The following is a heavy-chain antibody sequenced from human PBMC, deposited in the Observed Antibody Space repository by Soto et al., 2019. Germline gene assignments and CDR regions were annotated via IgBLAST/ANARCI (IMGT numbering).Heavy chain of an antibody. CDR2: MDPNSGNT. CDR3: ALLYCSGGSCYQSYFQH. V-gene: IGHV1-8*01. CDR1: GYTCSSWG. Sequence: EASVEVSCEASGYTCSSWGINCVQQATGQGLEWMGWMDPNSGNTGYAQKFQGRVTMTRNTSISTAYMELSSLRSEDTAVYYCALLYCSGGSCYQSYFQHWGQGTLVTV. J-gene: IGHJ1*01. D-gene: IGHD2-15*01.